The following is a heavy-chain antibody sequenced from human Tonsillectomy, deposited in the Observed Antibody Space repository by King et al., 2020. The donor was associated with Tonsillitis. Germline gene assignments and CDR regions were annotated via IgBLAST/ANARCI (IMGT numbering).Heavy chain of an antibody. CDR1: GFTFNTYW. CDR2: INSDGSAT. J-gene: IGHJ4*02. D-gene: IGHD6-19*01. V-gene: IGHV3-74*01. CDR3: ARVPNSSGWYGSY. Sequence: VQLVESGGGLVQPGGSLRLSCAASGFTFNTYWMHWVRQAPGKGLVWVSRINSDGSATNYADSVGGRFTISRDNAKNTLYLQMNSLRAEDTAVYYCARVPNSSGWYGSYWGQGTLVTVSS.